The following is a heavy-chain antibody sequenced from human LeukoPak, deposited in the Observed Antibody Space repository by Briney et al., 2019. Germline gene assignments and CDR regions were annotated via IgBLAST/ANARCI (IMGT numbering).Heavy chain of an antibody. CDR3: ARDPPPYCGGDCYPGY. J-gene: IGHJ4*02. CDR2: IYYSGST. Sequence: SETLSLTCTVSGGSISSGSYYWGWIRQPPGKGLEWIGSIYYSGSTYYNPSLKSRVTISVDTSKNQFSLKLSSVTAADTAVYYCARDPPPYCGGDCYPGYWGQGTLVTVSS. D-gene: IGHD2-21*02. CDR1: GGSISSGSYY. V-gene: IGHV4-39*07.